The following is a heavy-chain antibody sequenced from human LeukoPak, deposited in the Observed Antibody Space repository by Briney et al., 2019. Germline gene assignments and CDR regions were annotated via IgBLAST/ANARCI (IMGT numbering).Heavy chain of an antibody. CDR3: ARGPGGVVYNWNDEEGFDY. J-gene: IGHJ4*02. V-gene: IGHV1-2*02. CDR2: INPNSGGT. Sequence: ASVKVSCKTSGYTFTGYYMHWVRQAPGQGLEWMGWINPNSGGTNYAQKFQGRVTMTRDTSISTAYMELSRLRSDDTAVYYCARGPGGVVYNWNDEEGFDYWGQGTLVTVSS. D-gene: IGHD1-20*01. CDR1: GYTFTGYY.